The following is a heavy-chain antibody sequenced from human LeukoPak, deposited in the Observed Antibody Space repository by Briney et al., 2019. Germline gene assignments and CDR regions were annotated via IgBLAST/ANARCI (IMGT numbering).Heavy chain of an antibody. Sequence: GGSLRLSCAASGFTFSSYGMHWVRQAPGKGLEWVAVIWYDGSNKYYADSVKGRFTISRDNSNNTLYLQMNSLRAEDTAVYYCARDRDYDFWSGYYSNYYYGMDVWGQGTTVTVSS. CDR2: IWYDGSNK. CDR1: GFTFSSYG. J-gene: IGHJ6*02. D-gene: IGHD3-3*01. V-gene: IGHV3-33*08. CDR3: ARDRDYDFWSGYYSNYYYGMDV.